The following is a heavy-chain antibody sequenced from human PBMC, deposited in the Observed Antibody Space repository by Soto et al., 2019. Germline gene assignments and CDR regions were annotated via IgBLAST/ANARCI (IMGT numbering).Heavy chain of an antibody. D-gene: IGHD1-26*01. J-gene: IGHJ4*02. CDR3: ARDGGSVGAHFDY. CDR2: IHYSGTT. CDR1: GGSISSYY. Sequence: SETLSVTCTVSGGSISSYYWSWIRQPPGKGLEWIGYIHYSGTTNYNPSLKSRVTISVDTSKNQFSLKLSSVTAADTAVYYCARDGGSVGAHFDYWGQGAPVTVSS. V-gene: IGHV4-59*01.